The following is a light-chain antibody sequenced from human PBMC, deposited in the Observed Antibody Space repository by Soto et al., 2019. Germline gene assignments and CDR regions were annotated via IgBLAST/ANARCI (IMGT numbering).Light chain of an antibody. J-gene: IGLJ3*02. CDR2: GNS. CDR3: QSYDSSLSGWV. CDR1: SSNIGAGYD. V-gene: IGLV1-40*01. Sequence: QSALTQPPSVSGAPGQRVTISCTGSSSNIGAGYDVHWYQQLPGTAPKLLIYGNSNRPSGVPDRFSGSKSGTSASLAITGLQAEDEADYYRQSYDSSLSGWVFGGGTKLTVL.